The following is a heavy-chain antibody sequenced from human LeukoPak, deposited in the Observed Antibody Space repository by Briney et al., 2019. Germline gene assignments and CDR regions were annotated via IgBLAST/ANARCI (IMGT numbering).Heavy chain of an antibody. CDR1: GFTFSDYY. J-gene: IGHJ6*02. D-gene: IGHD3-16*01. V-gene: IGHV3-11*01. Sequence: GGSLRLSCAASGFTFSDYYMSWIRQAPGKGLEWVSYISGSGSTIYYADSVKGRFTISRDNAKNSLYLQMNSLRAEDTAVYYCARSVTYPYYYGMDVWGQGTTVTVSS. CDR3: ARSVTYPYYYGMDV. CDR2: ISGSGSTI.